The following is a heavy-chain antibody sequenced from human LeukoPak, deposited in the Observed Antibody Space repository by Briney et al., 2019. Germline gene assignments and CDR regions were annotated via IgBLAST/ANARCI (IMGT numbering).Heavy chain of an antibody. CDR3: ARAPTVTILPGGNWFDP. Sequence: ASVKVSCKASGYTFTGYYMHWVRQAPGQGLEWMGWINPNSGGTNYAQKFQGWVTMTRDTSISTAYMELSRLRSDDTAVYYCARAPTVTILPGGNWFDPWGQGTLVTVSS. D-gene: IGHD4-11*01. CDR2: INPNSGGT. J-gene: IGHJ5*02. V-gene: IGHV1-2*04. CDR1: GYTFTGYY.